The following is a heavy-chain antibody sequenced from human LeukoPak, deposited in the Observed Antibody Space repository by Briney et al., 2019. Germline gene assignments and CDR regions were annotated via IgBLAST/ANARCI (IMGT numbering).Heavy chain of an antibody. Sequence: SETLSLTCTISGSSITSVSHYWGWIRQPPGKGLERIGDIYYIGSTYYSPSLRSRVTMSVHTSENQFSLRLNSVTAVDTAVYYCARRWGNIVGVTYEYWGQGTLVTVSS. CDR1: GSSITSVSHY. D-gene: IGHD3-16*01. CDR3: ARRWGNIVGVTYEY. V-gene: IGHV4-39*01. J-gene: IGHJ4*02. CDR2: IYYIGST.